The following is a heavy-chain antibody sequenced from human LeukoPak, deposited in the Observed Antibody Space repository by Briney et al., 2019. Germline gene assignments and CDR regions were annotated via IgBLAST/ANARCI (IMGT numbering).Heavy chain of an antibody. D-gene: IGHD3-10*01. J-gene: IGHJ3*02. Sequence: SETLSLTCSVSGDSIIGYYWGWIRQPPGKWLEWIGNIYYTGNTYYNSSLKSRVTISLDTSKNQFSLKVISMTAADTAAYYCTKSDGYGLIRICGRGTMVTVSS. V-gene: IGHV4-39*07. CDR1: GDSIIGYY. CDR2: IYYTGNT. CDR3: TKSDGYGLIRI.